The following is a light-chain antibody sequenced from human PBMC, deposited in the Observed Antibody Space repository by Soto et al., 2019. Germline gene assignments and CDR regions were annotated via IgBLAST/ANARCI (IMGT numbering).Light chain of an antibody. CDR1: SSDVGSYNL. CDR2: EGS. Sequence: QSALTQPASVSGSPGQSITISCTGTSSDVGSYNLVSWYQQHPGKAPKLMIYEGSKRPSGVSNRFSGSKSGNTASLTISELQAEDGADYYCCSYAGSSTFVVFGGGTKVTVL. J-gene: IGLJ2*01. CDR3: CSYAGSSTFVV. V-gene: IGLV2-23*03.